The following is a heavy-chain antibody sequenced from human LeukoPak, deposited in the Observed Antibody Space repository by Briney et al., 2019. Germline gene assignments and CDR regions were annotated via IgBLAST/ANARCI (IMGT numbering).Heavy chain of an antibody. CDR2: ISGSGGST. V-gene: IGHV3-23*01. CDR1: GFTFSSYA. Sequence: GGSLRLSCAASGFTFSSYAMSWVRQAPGKGLEWVSAISGSGGSTYYADSVKGRFTISRDNAKNSLYLQMNSLRAEDTAVYYCARDLEDYDPYYFDYWGQGTLVTVSS. D-gene: IGHD4-17*01. CDR3: ARDLEDYDPYYFDY. J-gene: IGHJ4*02.